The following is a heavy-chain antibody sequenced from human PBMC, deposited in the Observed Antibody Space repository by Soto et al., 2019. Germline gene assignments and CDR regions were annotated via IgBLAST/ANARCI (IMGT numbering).Heavy chain of an antibody. J-gene: IGHJ4*02. CDR2: IYHSGDS. V-gene: IGHV4-31*03. D-gene: IGHD2-2*01. Sequence: SETLSLTCTVSGGSISSDGYYLRWIRQHPGKGLEYIGYIYHSGDSYYTPSLGRRVTISVDTSENQFSLHLRSVTSDDTAIYYCARGYCSSIGCSHYFHYWGQGTLVTVSS. CDR3: ARGYCSSIGCSHYFHY. CDR1: GGSISSDGYY.